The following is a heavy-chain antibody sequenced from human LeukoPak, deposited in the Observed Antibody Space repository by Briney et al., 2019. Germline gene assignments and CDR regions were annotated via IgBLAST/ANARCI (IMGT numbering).Heavy chain of an antibody. V-gene: IGHV3-30*02. CDR1: GFTFSSYG. J-gene: IGHJ4*02. CDR2: IRYDGSNK. CDR3: AKYPRNDFWSGRPEGG. Sequence: GGSLRLSCAASGFTFSSYGMHWVRQAPGKGLEWVAFIRYDGSNKYYADSVEGRFTISRDNSKNTLYLQMNSLRAEDTAVYYCAKYPRNDFWSGRPEGGWGQGTLVTVSS. D-gene: IGHD3-3*01.